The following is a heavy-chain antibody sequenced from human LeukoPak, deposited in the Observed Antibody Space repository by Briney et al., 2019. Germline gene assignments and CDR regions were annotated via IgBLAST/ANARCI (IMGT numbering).Heavy chain of an antibody. V-gene: IGHV3-23*01. Sequence: GGSLRLSCAASGFTFSSYAMSWVRQAPGKGLEWVSAISGSGGSKYYADSVKGRFTISRDNSKNTLYLQMNSLRAEDTAVYYCAKAGIAAAAIGNYFDYWGQGTLVTVSP. CDR2: ISGSGGSK. D-gene: IGHD6-13*01. CDR3: AKAGIAAAAIGNYFDY. CDR1: GFTFSSYA. J-gene: IGHJ4*02.